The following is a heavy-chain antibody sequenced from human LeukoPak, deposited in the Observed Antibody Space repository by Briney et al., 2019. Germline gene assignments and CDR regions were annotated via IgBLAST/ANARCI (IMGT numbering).Heavy chain of an antibody. D-gene: IGHD5-18*01. J-gene: IGHJ4*02. CDR2: INPNSGGT. CDR3: ARADTAMVKGLLKY. CDR1: GYTFTGYY. Sequence: GASVKVSCKASGYTFTGYYMRWVRQAPGQGLKWMGWINPNSGGTNYAQKFQGRVTMTRGTSISTAYMELSRLRSDDTAVYYCARADTAMVKGLLKYWGQGTLVTVSS. V-gene: IGHV1-2*02.